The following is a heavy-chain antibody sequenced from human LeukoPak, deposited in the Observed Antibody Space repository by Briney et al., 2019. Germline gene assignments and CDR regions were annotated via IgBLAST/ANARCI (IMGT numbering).Heavy chain of an antibody. CDR2: IRYDGSNK. J-gene: IGHJ4*02. CDR3: AKLTSSTWWGTFDY. V-gene: IGHV3-30*02. CDR1: GFTSSSYG. Sequence: PGGSLRLSCAASGFTSSSYGMHWVRQAPGKGLEWVAFIRYDGSNKYYADSVKGRFTISRDNSKNTLYLQMNSLRAEDTAVYYCAKLTSSTWWGTFDYWGQGTLVTVSS. D-gene: IGHD6-13*01.